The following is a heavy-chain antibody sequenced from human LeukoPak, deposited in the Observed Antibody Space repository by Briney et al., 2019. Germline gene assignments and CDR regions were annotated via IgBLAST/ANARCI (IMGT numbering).Heavy chain of an antibody. J-gene: IGHJ4*02. CDR3: AKEGVHIVVVTAIDY. Sequence: GGSLRLSCVASKFTFSSYWMSWVRQAPGKGLEWVSAISGSGGSTYYADSVKGRFTISRDNSKNTLYLQMNSLRAEDTAVYYCAKEGVHIVVVTAIDYWGQGTLVTVSS. V-gene: IGHV3-23*01. D-gene: IGHD2-21*02. CDR1: KFTFSSYW. CDR2: ISGSGGST.